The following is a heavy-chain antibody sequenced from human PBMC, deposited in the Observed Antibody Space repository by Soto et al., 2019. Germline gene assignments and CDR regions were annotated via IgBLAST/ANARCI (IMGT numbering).Heavy chain of an antibody. CDR1: GGSISSGGYS. V-gene: IGHV4-30-2*01. CDR2: IYHSGST. CDR3: ARDRITMVRGVLGYYYYYYGMDV. Sequence: PSETLSLTCAVSGGSISSGGYSWSWIRQPPGKGLEWIGYIYHSGSTYYNPSLKSRVTISVDRSKNQFSLKLSSVTAADTAEYNCARDRITMVRGVLGYYYYYYGMDVWGQGTTVTV. J-gene: IGHJ6*02. D-gene: IGHD3-10*01.